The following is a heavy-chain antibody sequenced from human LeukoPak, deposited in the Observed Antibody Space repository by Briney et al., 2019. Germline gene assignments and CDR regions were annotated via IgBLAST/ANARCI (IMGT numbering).Heavy chain of an antibody. D-gene: IGHD5-18*01. Sequence: SETLSLTCSVSGGSIINYYWSWIRQPPGKGLEWIGYIYYSGSTNYKPSLKSRVTISVDTSKNQFSLKLSSVTAADTAVYYCARRGYSYGLYFDYWGQGTLVTVSS. V-gene: IGHV4-59*08. CDR2: IYYSGST. CDR3: ARRGYSYGLYFDY. J-gene: IGHJ4*02. CDR1: GGSIINYY.